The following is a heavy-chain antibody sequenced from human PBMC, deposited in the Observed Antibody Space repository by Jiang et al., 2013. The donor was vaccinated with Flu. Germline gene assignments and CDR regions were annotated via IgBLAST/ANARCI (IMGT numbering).Heavy chain of an antibody. Sequence: SVKVSCKASGYSFTGYNIHWVRQAPGQGPEWMGRINPNSGGTNYAQKFQGRVTMTSDTSISTAYMELRRLRSDDAAVYYCAGDPPNMEQQLVLYYYGMDVWGQGTTVTVSS. CDR1: GYSFTGYN. J-gene: IGHJ6*02. V-gene: IGHV1-2*02. D-gene: IGHD6-13*01. CDR2: INPNSGGT. CDR3: AGDPPNMEQQLVLYYYGMDV.